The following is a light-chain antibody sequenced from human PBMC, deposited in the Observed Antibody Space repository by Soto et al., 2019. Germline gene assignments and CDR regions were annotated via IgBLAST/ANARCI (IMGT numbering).Light chain of an antibody. Sequence: DIQMTQSPSSVSASVGDRVTITCRASQGSYNWLARYQQKPGKAPKILISAVSTLQSGVPSRFSGSGYGTDFTLSISSLQPEDFATYYCQPANTFPLTLGPGTKVDIK. CDR1: QGSYNW. V-gene: IGKV1D-12*01. J-gene: IGKJ3*01. CDR2: AVS. CDR3: QPANTFPLT.